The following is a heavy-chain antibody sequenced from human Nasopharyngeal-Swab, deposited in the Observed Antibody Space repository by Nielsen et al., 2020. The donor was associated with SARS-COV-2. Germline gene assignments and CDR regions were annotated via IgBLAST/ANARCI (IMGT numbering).Heavy chain of an antibody. D-gene: IGHD4-23*01. J-gene: IGHJ2*01. V-gene: IGHV3-30-3*01. CDR1: GFTFSSYA. CDR3: ASAYGGSYWYFDL. Sequence: AGSLRLSCAASGFTFSSYAMHWVRQAPGKGLEWVAVISYDGSNKYYADSVKGRFTISRDNSKNTLYLKMNSLRAEDTAVYYCASAYGGSYWYFDLWGRGTLVTVSS. CDR2: ISYDGSNK.